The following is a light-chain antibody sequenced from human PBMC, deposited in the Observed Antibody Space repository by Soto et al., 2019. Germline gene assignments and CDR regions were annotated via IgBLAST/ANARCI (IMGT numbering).Light chain of an antibody. CDR3: SSYTGSTNYV. CDR2: QVT. CDR1: SSDVGIYNY. Sequence: QSVLTQPASVSGSPGQSITISCTGTSSDVGIYNYVSWYQQHPGKAPKLMIYQVTNRPSGVSNRFSGSKSGNTASLTISGLQAEDEADYYCSSYTGSTNYVFGNGTQVT. J-gene: IGLJ1*01. V-gene: IGLV2-14*01.